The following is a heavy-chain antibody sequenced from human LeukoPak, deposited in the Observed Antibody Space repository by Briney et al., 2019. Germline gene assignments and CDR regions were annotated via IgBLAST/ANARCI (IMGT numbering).Heavy chain of an antibody. Sequence: GASVKVSCKVSGYTLTELSMHWVRQAPGKGLEWMGGFDPEDDETIYAQKFQGRVTMTEDTSTDTAYMELSSLRSEDTAVYYCATDRRGGCYDSSGYRHYYYYGMDVWGQGTTVTVSS. CDR2: FDPEDDET. J-gene: IGHJ6*02. CDR1: GYTLTELS. CDR3: ATDRRGGCYDSSGYRHYYYYGMDV. V-gene: IGHV1-24*01. D-gene: IGHD3-22*01.